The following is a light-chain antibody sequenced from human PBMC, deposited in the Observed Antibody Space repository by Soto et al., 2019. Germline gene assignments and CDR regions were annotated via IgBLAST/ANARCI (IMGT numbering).Light chain of an antibody. Sequence: QSVLTQPASVSGSPGQSITISCTGTNSDVGGYNYVSWYQQHPGKAPKLMIYDVSNRPSGVSNRFSGSKSGNTASLTISGLQAEDEADYYCSSYTGSSTLVFGTGTKLTVL. J-gene: IGLJ1*01. V-gene: IGLV2-14*03. CDR2: DVS. CDR3: SSYTGSSTLV. CDR1: NSDVGGYNY.